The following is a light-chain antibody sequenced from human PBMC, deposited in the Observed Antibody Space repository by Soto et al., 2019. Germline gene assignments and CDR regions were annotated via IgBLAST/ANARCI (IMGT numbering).Light chain of an antibody. J-gene: IGLJ1*01. Sequence: YCTGTSSDVGSYNLVSWYQQHPGKAPKLMIYEVSKRPSGVSNRFSGSKSGNTASLTISGLQAEDEADYYCCSYAGSSTFYVFGTGTKVTVL. CDR3: CSYAGSSTFYV. V-gene: IGLV2-23*02. CDR2: EVS. CDR1: SSDVGSYNL.